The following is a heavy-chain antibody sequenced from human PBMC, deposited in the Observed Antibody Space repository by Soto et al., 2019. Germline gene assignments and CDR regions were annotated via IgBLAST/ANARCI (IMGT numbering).Heavy chain of an antibody. J-gene: IGHJ3*02. D-gene: IGHD5-12*01. CDR2: IYYSGST. CDR1: GGSISSSSYY. CDR3: ASPSITEGAFDI. Sequence: QLQLQESGPGLVKPSETLSLTCTVSGGSISSSSYYWGWIRQPPGKGLEWIGNIYYSGSTYYHPSLKSRVSISVDTSKNQCSLKLSSGTAADTAVYYCASPSITEGAFDIWGQGTIVTVST. V-gene: IGHV4-39*01.